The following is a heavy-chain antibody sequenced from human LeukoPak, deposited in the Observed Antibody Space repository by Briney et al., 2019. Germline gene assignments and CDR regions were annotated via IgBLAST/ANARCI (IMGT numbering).Heavy chain of an antibody. V-gene: IGHV3-7*05. Sequence: GGSLRLSCAASGFTFSGYWMSWVRQAPGKGLEWVANIKQEGSEKSYVDSVKGRFTISRDNAKNSLYLQMNSVRVEDTAVYYCVRDVWYFDYWGQGTLVTVSS. CDR2: IKQEGSEK. CDR1: GFTFSGYW. J-gene: IGHJ4*02. D-gene: IGHD5/OR15-5a*01. CDR3: VRDVWYFDY.